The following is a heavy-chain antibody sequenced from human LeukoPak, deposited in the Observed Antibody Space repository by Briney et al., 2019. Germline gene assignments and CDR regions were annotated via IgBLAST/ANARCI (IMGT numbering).Heavy chain of an antibody. J-gene: IGHJ4*02. Sequence: GESLKISCKGSGYSFTGYWIGWVRQMPGKGLEWMGIIYPGDSDTRYSPSFQGQVTISADRPISTAYLQWSSLKASDTAMYYCARWKRGYCSGGSCYPPFPFDYWGQGTLVTVSS. CDR2: IYPGDSDT. CDR1: GYSFTGYW. V-gene: IGHV5-51*04. D-gene: IGHD2-15*01. CDR3: ARWKRGYCSGGSCYPPFPFDY.